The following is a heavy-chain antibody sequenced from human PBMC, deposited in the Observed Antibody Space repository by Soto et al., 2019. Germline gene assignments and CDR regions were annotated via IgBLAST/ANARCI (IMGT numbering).Heavy chain of an antibody. J-gene: IGHJ4*02. CDR1: GFTFSSYT. CDR3: ARSGVTTIDY. Sequence: EVQLVESGGGLGQPGGSLRLSCAASGFTFSSYTMNWVRQAPGKGLEWVSYISTSSNTIYYADSVKGRFTISRDNAKNSLYLQMNSLRDEDTAMYYCARSGVTTIDYWCQGNLVIVSS. V-gene: IGHV3-48*02. D-gene: IGHD2-21*02. CDR2: ISTSSNTI.